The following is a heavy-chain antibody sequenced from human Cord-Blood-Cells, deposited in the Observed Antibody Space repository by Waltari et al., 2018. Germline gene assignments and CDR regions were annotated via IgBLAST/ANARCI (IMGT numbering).Heavy chain of an antibody. CDR3: ATDMTGELLPLDY. CDR2: ISYDGSNK. D-gene: IGHD1-7*01. V-gene: IGHV3-30*04. Sequence: QVQLVESGGGVVQPGRSLRLSCAASGFTFSSYATHWVRQAPGKGLEWVAVISYDGSNKYYADSVKGRFTISRDNSKNTLYLQMNSLRAEDTAVYYCATDMTGELLPLDYWGQGTLVTVSS. CDR1: GFTFSSYA. J-gene: IGHJ4*02.